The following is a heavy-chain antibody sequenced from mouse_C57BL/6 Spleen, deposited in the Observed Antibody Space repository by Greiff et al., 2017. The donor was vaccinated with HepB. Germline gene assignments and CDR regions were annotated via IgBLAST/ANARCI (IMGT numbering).Heavy chain of an antibody. V-gene: IGHV5-4*01. Sequence: EVQLVESGGGLVKPGGSLKLSCAASGFTFSSYAMSWVRQTPEKRLEWVATISDGGSYTYYPDNVKGRFTISRDNAKNNLYLQMSHLKSEDTAMYYCARGSITTVVAPWGQGTLVTVSA. J-gene: IGHJ3*01. CDR2: ISDGGSYT. CDR3: ARGSITTVVAP. CDR1: GFTFSSYA. D-gene: IGHD1-1*01.